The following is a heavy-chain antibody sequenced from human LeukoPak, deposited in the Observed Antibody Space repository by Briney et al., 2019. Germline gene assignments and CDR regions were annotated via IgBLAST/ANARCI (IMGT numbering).Heavy chain of an antibody. CDR1: GFTFRSYE. CDR3: ASALTTVTPHFHY. Sequence: GGSLRLSCAASGFTFRSYEMNWVRQAPGKGLEWVSYISSTGTTIYYADSVKGRFTISRDNAKDSLYLQMNSLRVEDTGVYYCASALTTVTPHFHYWGQGTLVTVSS. D-gene: IGHD4-17*01. CDR2: ISSTGTTI. V-gene: IGHV3-48*03. J-gene: IGHJ4*02.